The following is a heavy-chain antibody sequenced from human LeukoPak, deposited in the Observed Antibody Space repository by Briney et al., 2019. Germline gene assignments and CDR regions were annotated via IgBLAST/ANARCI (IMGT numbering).Heavy chain of an antibody. D-gene: IGHD5-18*01. V-gene: IGHV3-11*01. CDR2: ISSSGSTI. Sequence: GGSLRLSCAATGFTFSDYYMSWIRQAPGKGLEWVSYISSSGSTIYYADSVKGRFTISRDNAKNSLYLQMNSLRAEDTAVYYCARVDTAMVLEYWGQGTLVTVSS. CDR3: ARVDTAMVLEY. J-gene: IGHJ4*02. CDR1: GFTFSDYY.